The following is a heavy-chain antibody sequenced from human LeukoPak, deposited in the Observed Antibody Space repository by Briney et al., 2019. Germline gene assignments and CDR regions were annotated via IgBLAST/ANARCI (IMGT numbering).Heavy chain of an antibody. V-gene: IGHV1-2*02. CDR2: INPNTGDT. CDR1: GYRFIDYF. D-gene: IGHD1-26*01. CDR3: ARGTPSGSYSYFDY. J-gene: IGHJ4*02. Sequence: GASVKVSCEASGYRFIDYFIHWVRQAPGQGPECMGWINPNTGDTKYVQRFQGRITMTRDTSSSTAYMELRSLRSDDTAVYYCARGTPSGSYSYFDYWGQGTLVTVSS.